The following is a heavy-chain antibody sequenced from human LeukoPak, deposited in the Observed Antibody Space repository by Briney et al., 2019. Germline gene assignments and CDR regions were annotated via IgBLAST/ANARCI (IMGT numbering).Heavy chain of an antibody. D-gene: IGHD6-19*01. CDR3: ARRSSSGWYYFDY. Sequence: SETLSLTCTVSAYSISSGYYWGWIRQPPGKGLEWIGSIYHSGSTSYNPSHKSRVTISVDTSKNQFSLKLSSVTAADTAVYYCARRSSSGWYYFDYWGQGTLVTVSS. CDR1: AYSISSGYY. V-gene: IGHV4-38-2*02. J-gene: IGHJ4*02. CDR2: IYHSGST.